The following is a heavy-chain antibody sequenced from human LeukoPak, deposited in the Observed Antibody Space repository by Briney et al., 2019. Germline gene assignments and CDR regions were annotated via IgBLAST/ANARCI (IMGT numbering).Heavy chain of an antibody. V-gene: IGHV3-48*01. D-gene: IGHD2-2*01. CDR3: ARDGPYCSSTSCYGLDAFDI. Sequence: GGSLRLSCAASGFTFNDYSMNWVRQAPGKGLEWVSYISSSSTTIYYADSVKGRFIISRDNAKNSLYLQMNSLRAEDTAVYYCARDGPYCSSTSCYGLDAFDIWGQGTMVTVSS. CDR1: GFTFNDYS. J-gene: IGHJ3*02. CDR2: ISSSSTTI.